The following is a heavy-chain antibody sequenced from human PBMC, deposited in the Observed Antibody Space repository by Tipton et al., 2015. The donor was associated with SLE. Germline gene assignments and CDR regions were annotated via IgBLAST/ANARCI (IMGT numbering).Heavy chain of an antibody. V-gene: IGHV3-74*03. CDR3: GTTSTDYGMGV. J-gene: IGHJ6*02. CDR2: IYSDGSST. D-gene: IGHD2-8*02. Sequence: SLRLSCEASGFTFSTYWMHWVRQGPGKGLVWVSRIYSDGSSTKYADSVKGRFTISRDNAKNMLYLQMNSLRAEDTAVYYCGTTSTDYGMGVWGQGTTVTVSS. CDR1: GFTFSTYW.